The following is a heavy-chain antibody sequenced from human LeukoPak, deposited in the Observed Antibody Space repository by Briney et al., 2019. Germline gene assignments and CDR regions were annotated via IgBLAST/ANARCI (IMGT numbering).Heavy chain of an antibody. CDR3: ARDEAITMVRGVLGDY. Sequence: PGGSLRLSCAASGFTFSSYAMHWVRQAPGKGLEWVAVISYDGSNKYYADSVKGRFTISRDNSKNTLYLQMNSLRAEDTAVYYCARDEAITMVRGVLGDYWGQGALVTVSS. D-gene: IGHD3-10*01. V-gene: IGHV3-30*04. J-gene: IGHJ4*02. CDR2: ISYDGSNK. CDR1: GFTFSSYA.